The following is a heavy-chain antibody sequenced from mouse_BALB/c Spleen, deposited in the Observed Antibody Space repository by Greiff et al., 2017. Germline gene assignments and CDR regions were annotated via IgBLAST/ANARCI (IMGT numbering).Heavy chain of an antibody. Sequence: EVQGVESGPGLVKPSQSLSLTCTVTGYSITSDYAWNWIRQFPGNKLEWMGYISYSGSTSYNPSLKSRISITRDTSKNQFFLQLNSVTTEDTATYYCARSEAWFAYWGQGTLVTVSA. CDR3: ARSEAWFAY. J-gene: IGHJ3*01. CDR1: GYSITSDYA. V-gene: IGHV3-2*02. CDR2: ISYSGST.